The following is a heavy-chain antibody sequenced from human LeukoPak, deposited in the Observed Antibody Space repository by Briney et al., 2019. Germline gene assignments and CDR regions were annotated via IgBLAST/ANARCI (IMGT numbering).Heavy chain of an antibody. V-gene: IGHV4-61*02. D-gene: IGHD1-26*01. CDR1: GGSISSGSYY. CDR2: IYTSGST. Sequence: SETLSLTCTVSGGSISSGSYYWSWIRQPAGKGLEWIGRIYTSGSTYYNPSLKSRVTISVDTSKNQFSLKLSSVTAADTAVYYCARDGGSYHEYWFDPWGQGTLVTVSS. CDR3: ARDGGSYHEYWFDP. J-gene: IGHJ5*02.